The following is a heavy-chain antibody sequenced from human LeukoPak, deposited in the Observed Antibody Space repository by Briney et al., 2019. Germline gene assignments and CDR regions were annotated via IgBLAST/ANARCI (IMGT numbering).Heavy chain of an antibody. CDR3: ARTSLGGAWFDP. D-gene: IGHD3-10*01. V-gene: IGHV4-30-4*08. CDR2: NYYNDIT. CDR1: GDSLCSGDYY. J-gene: IGHJ5*02. Sequence: KPSQTLSLTCTLSGDSLCSGDYYWSWIRQPPGKVLVWIGYNYYNDITYYNPSLTSRDIQSVDTSKNQFSLKLSSVTAADTAVYYCARTSLGGAWFDPWGQGTLVTVSS.